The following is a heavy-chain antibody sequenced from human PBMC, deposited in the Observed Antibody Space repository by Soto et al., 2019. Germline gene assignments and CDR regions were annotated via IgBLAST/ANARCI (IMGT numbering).Heavy chain of an antibody. D-gene: IGHD6-13*01. J-gene: IGHJ4*02. Sequence: QVQLVQSGAEVKKPGSSVKVSCKASGGTFSSYTISWVRQAPGQGLEWMGRIIPILGIANYAQKFQGRVTITADKSTSTAYMELSSLRSEDTAVYYCARVVAAAGRPGAFDYWGQGTLVTVSS. V-gene: IGHV1-69*02. CDR2: IIPILGIA. CDR1: GGTFSSYT. CDR3: ARVVAAAGRPGAFDY.